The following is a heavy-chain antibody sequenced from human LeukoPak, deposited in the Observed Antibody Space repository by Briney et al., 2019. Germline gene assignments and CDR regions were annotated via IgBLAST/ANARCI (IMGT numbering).Heavy chain of an antibody. Sequence: GGSLRLTCVASGLTFSSYAMSWVRQAPGKGLEWVSAISGSGGSTYYADSVNGRFTISRDNSKNTLYLEMNILRAEDTAVYYCAKADATIGGAFDAWGQGTMVIVSS. D-gene: IGHD3-16*01. CDR2: ISGSGGST. CDR1: GLTFSSYA. CDR3: AKADATIGGAFDA. J-gene: IGHJ3*01. V-gene: IGHV3-23*01.